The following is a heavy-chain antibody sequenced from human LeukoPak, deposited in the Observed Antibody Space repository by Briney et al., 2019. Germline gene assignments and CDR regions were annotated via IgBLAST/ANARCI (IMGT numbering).Heavy chain of an antibody. V-gene: IGHV4-59*01. J-gene: IGHJ4*02. CDR3: AASVWGSYRSFDY. Sequence: LETLSLTCAVYGGSFSGYYWSWIRQPPGKGLEWIGYIYYSGSTNYNPSLKSRVTISVDTSKNQFSLKLSSVTAADTAVYYCAASVWGSYRSFDYWGQGTLVTVSS. D-gene: IGHD3-16*02. CDR1: GGSFSGYY. CDR2: IYYSGST.